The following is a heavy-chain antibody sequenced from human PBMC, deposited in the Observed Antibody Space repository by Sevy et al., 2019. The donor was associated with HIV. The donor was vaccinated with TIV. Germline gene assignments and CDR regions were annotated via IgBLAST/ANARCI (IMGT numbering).Heavy chain of an antibody. D-gene: IGHD5-12*01. V-gene: IGHV3-33*01. CDR3: ARDLGGWMGDAFDI. Sequence: RGSLRLSCAASGFTFSSYGMHWVRQAPGKGLEWVAVIWYDGSNKYYADSVKGRFTISRDNSKNTLYLQMNSLRAEDTAVYYCARDLGGWMGDAFDIWGQGTMVTVSS. CDR1: GFTFSSYG. J-gene: IGHJ3*02. CDR2: IWYDGSNK.